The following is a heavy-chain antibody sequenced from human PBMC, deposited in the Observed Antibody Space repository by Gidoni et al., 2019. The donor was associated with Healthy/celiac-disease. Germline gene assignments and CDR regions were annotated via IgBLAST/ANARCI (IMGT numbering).Heavy chain of an antibody. Sequence: EVQLLESGGGLVQPGGSLRLSFAAPGFTFSSYAMSWVRQAPGKGLERVSAISGSGGSTYYADSVKGRFTISRDNSKNTLYLQMNSLRAEDTAVYYCAKVGGWFGESPFDYWGQGTLVTVSS. CDR2: ISGSGGST. CDR3: AKVGGWFGESPFDY. D-gene: IGHD3-10*01. V-gene: IGHV3-23*01. CDR1: GFTFSSYA. J-gene: IGHJ4*02.